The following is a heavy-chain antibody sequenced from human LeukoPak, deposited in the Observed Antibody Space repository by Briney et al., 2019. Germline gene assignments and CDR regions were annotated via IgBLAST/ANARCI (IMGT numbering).Heavy chain of an antibody. CDR3: TKFDYAAFEY. CDR2: IKSKTNGGTT. CDR1: GFTFSNAW. D-gene: IGHD4-17*01. V-gene: IGHV3-15*01. J-gene: IGHJ4*02. Sequence: GGSLRLSCVGSGFTFSNAWMSWVRQAPGKGLEWVGRIKSKTNGGTTDYAAPVKGRFTISRDGSKNTLYLQMNSLKPEDTAVYYCTKFDYAAFEYWGQGALVTVSS.